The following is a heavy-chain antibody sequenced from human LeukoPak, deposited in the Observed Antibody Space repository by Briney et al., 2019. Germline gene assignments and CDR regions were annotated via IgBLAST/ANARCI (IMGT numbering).Heavy chain of an antibody. CDR1: GFTFSDYY. CDR2: ISSGSTI. Sequence: GGSLRLSCAASGFTFSDYYMSWIRQAPGKGLEWVSYISSGSTIYYADSVKGRFTISRDNAKNSLYLQMNSLRAEDTAVYYCAKQIYSDYYDSRGQKWGGDYWGQGTLVTVSS. CDR3: AKQIYSDYYDSRGQKWGGDY. J-gene: IGHJ4*02. V-gene: IGHV3-11*01. D-gene: IGHD3-22*01.